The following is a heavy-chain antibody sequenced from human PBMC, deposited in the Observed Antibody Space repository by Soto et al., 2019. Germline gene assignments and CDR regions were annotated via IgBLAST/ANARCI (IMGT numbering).Heavy chain of an antibody. J-gene: IGHJ6*03. CDR3: ARVITGTSWGDYYYYMDV. CDR1: GYTYTSYD. CDR2: MNPNSGNT. Sequence: ASVKLSCKASGYTYTSYDINWVRQATGQGLEWMGWMNPNSGNTGYAQKFQGRVTMTRNTSISTAYMELSSLRSEDTAVYYCARVITGTSWGDYYYYMDVWGKGTTVTVSS. D-gene: IGHD1-20*01. V-gene: IGHV1-8*01.